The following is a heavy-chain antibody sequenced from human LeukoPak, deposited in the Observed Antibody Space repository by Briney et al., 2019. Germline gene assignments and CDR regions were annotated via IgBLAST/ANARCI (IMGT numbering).Heavy chain of an antibody. D-gene: IGHD1-26*01. J-gene: IGHJ4*02. V-gene: IGHV1-2*06. CDR2: INPNSGDT. Sequence: ASVKVSCKASAYTFTGYYIHWVRQAPGQGLEWMGQINPNSGDTNYEQNFQGRVTMARDTSINRAYMELRSLRYGETAVYYCARGVGFMGYWGQATLVTVSS. CDR3: ARGVGFMGY. CDR1: AYTFTGYY.